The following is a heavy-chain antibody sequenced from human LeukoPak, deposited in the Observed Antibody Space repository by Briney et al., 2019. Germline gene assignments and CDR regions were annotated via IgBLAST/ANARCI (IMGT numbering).Heavy chain of an antibody. Sequence: SETLSLTCTGSGGSISSRSYYWGWIRQPPGKGMEWIGSIYYSGSTCYNPSLKSRVTISLDTSKNQFSLKLSSVTAAGTAVYYCASLQHWGWGFSDYWGQGTLVTVSS. CDR1: GGSISSRSYY. V-gene: IGHV4-39*07. CDR3: ASLQHWGWGFSDY. CDR2: IYYSGST. D-gene: IGHD7-27*01. J-gene: IGHJ4*02.